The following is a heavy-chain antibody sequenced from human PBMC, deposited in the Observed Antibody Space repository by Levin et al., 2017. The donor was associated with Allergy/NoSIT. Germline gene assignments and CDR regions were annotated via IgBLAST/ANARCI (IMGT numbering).Heavy chain of an antibody. CDR2: IWYDGSNK. J-gene: IGHJ6*02. CDR1: GFTFSSYG. V-gene: IGHV3-33*01. D-gene: IGHD3-22*01. CDR3: AREYYYDSSGYCYYYYYGMDV. Sequence: GGSLRLSCAASGFTFSSYGMHWVRQAPGKGLEWVAVIWYDGSNKYYADSVKGRFTISRDNSKNTLYLQMNSLRAEDTAVYYCAREYYYDSSGYCYYYYYGMDVWGQGTTVTVSS.